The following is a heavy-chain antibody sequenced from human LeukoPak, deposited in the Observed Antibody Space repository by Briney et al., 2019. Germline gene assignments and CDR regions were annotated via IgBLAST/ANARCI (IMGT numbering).Heavy chain of an antibody. CDR3: ARGRDSNYDYDAFDI. D-gene: IGHD4-11*01. Sequence: ASVKVSCKASGYTFTSYGISWVRQAPGQGLEWMGWISAYNGNTNYAQKLQGRVTMTTDTSTSTAYMELRSLRSDDTAVYYCARGRDSNYDYDAFDIWGRGTMVTVSS. CDR2: ISAYNGNT. J-gene: IGHJ3*02. V-gene: IGHV1-18*01. CDR1: GYTFTSYG.